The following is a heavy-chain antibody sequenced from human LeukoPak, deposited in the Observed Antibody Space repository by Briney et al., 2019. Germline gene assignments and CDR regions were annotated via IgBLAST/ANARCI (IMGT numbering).Heavy chain of an antibody. J-gene: IGHJ4*02. CDR2: IFYSGNT. Sequence: SQTLSLTCTVSGGSISSGYYYWSWIRQHPGKGLEWIGYIFYSGNTYYNPSLKSRVTISADSSKNQFSLKVNSVTAADTAVYYCARVIFSGTDTVIATAYFDNWGQGTLVTVSS. CDR1: GGSISSGYYY. CDR3: ARVIFSGTDTVIATAYFDN. D-gene: IGHD2-21*02. V-gene: IGHV4-31*03.